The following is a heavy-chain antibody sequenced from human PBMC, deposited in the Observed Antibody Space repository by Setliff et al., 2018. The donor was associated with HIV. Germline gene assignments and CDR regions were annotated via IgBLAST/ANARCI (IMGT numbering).Heavy chain of an antibody. D-gene: IGHD4-4*01. CDR3: ARGYSNYGYQDY. CDR1: GGSISSYY. V-gene: IGHV4-4*08. CDR2: IYTSGST. J-gene: IGHJ4*02. Sequence: SETLSLTCTVSGGSISSYYWSWIRQPPGKGLEWIGYIYTSGSTNYNPSLKSRVTISVDTSKNQFSLKLSSVTAADTAVYYCARGYSNYGYQDYWGQGTLVTVSS.